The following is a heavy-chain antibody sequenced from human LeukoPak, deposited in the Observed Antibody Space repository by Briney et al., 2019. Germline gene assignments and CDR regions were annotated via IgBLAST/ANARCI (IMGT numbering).Heavy chain of an antibody. V-gene: IGHV3-53*01. CDR2: ISTAGSP. CDR3: GGGFGGCSFVY. J-gene: IGHJ4*02. CDR1: GFTISNYY. D-gene: IGHD3-3*01. Sequence: PAGTLRLSCAASGFTISNYYMTWVRQAPGKGLEWVSLISTAGSPNYTDSVKSRFTISIDNSKNTLSLQMTSLTAADTAVYYCGGGFGGCSFVYWGRGTAATVS.